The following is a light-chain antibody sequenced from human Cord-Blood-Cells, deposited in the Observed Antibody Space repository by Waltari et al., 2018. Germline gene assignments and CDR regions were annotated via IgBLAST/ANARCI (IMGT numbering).Light chain of an antibody. J-gene: IGLJ1*01. Sequence: QSALTQPAYVSGSPGPSITISCTGTSSDVGGYNLVSWYQHHPGKAPTLMIDDGSIRPSGVSNRFSGSKSGHTASLTISGLQAEDEADYYCCSYAGSSTFYVFGTGTKVTVL. CDR3: CSYAGSSTFYV. CDR2: DGS. CDR1: SSDVGGYNL. V-gene: IGLV2-23*01.